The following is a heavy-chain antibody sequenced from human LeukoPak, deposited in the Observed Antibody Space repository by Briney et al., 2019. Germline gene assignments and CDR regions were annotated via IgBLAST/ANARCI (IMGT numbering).Heavy chain of an antibody. CDR3: ARDRLGPSFSVSHFDL. J-gene: IGHJ4*02. Sequence: GGSLRLSCATSGFTFVDYGLSWVRRAPGKGLEWLCAINYNGAITDYADSVKGRFTISRDNAKNSLYLRIDSLRAEDTALYYCARDRLGPSFSVSHFDLWGQGTLVTVSS. V-gene: IGHV3-20*04. CDR2: INYNGAIT. CDR1: GFTFVDYG. D-gene: IGHD3-3*02.